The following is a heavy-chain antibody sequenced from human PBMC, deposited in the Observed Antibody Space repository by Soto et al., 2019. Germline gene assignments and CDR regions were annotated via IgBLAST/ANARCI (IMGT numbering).Heavy chain of an antibody. CDR3: AIEQVVAAIRYYYYGMDV. V-gene: IGHV1-18*04. Sequence: GASVKVSCKASGYTFTSYGISWVRQAPGQGLEWMGWISAYNGNTNYAQKLQGRVTMTTDTSTSTAYMELRSLRSDDTAVYYCAIEQVVAAIRYYYYGMDVWGQGTTVTVSS. D-gene: IGHD2-15*01. CDR2: ISAYNGNT. J-gene: IGHJ6*02. CDR1: GYTFTSYG.